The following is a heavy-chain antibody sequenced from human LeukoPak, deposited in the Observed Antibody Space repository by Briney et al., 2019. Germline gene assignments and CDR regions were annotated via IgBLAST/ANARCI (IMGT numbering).Heavy chain of an antibody. D-gene: IGHD3-9*01. V-gene: IGHV3-53*01. CDR3: ARAYWYDILTGYEGNDAFDI. CDR1: GFTFSNNY. Sequence: PGGSLRLSCAASGFTFSNNYISWVRQAPGKGLEWVSVIYSGGNTYYADSVKGRFTISRDNSKNTVSLQMNSQRAEDTAVYYCARAYWYDILTGYEGNDAFDIWGRGTMVTASS. CDR2: IYSGGNT. J-gene: IGHJ3*02.